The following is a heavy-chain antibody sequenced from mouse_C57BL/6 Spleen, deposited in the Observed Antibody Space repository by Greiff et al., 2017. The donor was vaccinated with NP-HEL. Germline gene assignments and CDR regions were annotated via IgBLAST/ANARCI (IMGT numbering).Heavy chain of an antibody. CDR2: ISSGGDYI. V-gene: IGHV5-9-1*02. CDR3: TRIYGSRGYFDY. D-gene: IGHD1-1*01. J-gene: IGHJ2*01. CDR1: GFTFSSYA. Sequence: EVMLVESGEGLVKPGGSLKLSCAASGFTFSSYAMSWVRQTPEKRLEWVAYISSGGDYIYYADTVKGRFTISRDNARNTLYLQMSSLKSEDTAMYYCTRIYGSRGYFDYWGQSTTLTVSS.